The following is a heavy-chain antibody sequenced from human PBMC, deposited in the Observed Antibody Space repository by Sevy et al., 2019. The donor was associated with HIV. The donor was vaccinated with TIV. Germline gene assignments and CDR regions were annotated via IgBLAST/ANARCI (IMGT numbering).Heavy chain of an antibody. CDR1: GFTVNDKY. CDR2: IFISGST. J-gene: IGHJ4*02. D-gene: IGHD6-19*01. CDR3: VGLFLSYRSGWSYFDY. V-gene: IGHV3-66*02. Sequence: GGSLRLSCAISGFTVNDKYIIWVRQAPGKGLEWVSVIFISGSTYYADSAKGRFTISRDNSKNTVDLQMNSVRAEDTAVYYCVGLFLSYRSGWSYFDYWGQGTLVTVSS.